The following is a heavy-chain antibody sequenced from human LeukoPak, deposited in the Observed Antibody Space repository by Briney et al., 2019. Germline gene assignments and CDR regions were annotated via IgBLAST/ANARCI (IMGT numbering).Heavy chain of an antibody. V-gene: IGHV3-7*02. CDR2: IKQDGSEK. CDR1: GFTFSSYW. D-gene: IGHD3-3*01. CDR3: ARGIDFWSGYPAEYFQH. J-gene: IGHJ1*01. Sequence: GGSLRLSCAASGFTFSSYWMSWVRQAPGKGLEWVANIKQDGSEKYYVDSVKGRFTISRDNAKNSLYLQMNSLRAEDTAVYYCARGIDFWSGYPAEYFQHWGQGTLVTVSS.